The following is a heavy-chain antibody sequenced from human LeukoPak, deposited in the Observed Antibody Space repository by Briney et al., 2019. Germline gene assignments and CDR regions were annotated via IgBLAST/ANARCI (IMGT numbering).Heavy chain of an antibody. Sequence: SGTLSLTCAVYGGSFSGYYWSWIRQPPGKGLEWIGEINHSGSTNYNPSLKSRVTISVDTSKNQFSLKLSSVTAADTAVYYCARRVGATDYWGQGTLVTVSS. V-gene: IGHV4-34*01. CDR2: INHSGST. J-gene: IGHJ4*02. D-gene: IGHD1-26*01. CDR1: GGSFSGYY. CDR3: ARRVGATDY.